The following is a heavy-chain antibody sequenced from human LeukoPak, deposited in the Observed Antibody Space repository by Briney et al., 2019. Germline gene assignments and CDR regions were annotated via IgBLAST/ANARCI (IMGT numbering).Heavy chain of an antibody. V-gene: IGHV3-21*06. J-gene: IGHJ4*02. D-gene: IGHD5-18*01. Sequence: PGGSLRLSCAASGFTFSSYSMNWVRQAPGKGLEWVSSISSSSSYIYYADSVKGRFTISRDNAKNSLYLQMNSLRAGDTAVYYCAREGGDSYGPNPLDYWGQGTLVTVSS. CDR3: AREGGDSYGPNPLDY. CDR2: ISSSSSYI. CDR1: GFTFSSYS.